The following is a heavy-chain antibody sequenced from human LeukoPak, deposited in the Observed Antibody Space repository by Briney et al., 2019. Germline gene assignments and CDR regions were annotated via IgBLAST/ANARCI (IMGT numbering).Heavy chain of an antibody. Sequence: SQTLSLTCTVSGGSISSGGHYWSWIRQQPGKGLEWIGYTYYSGRMYYNPSLKSRVTISVDTSKTQFSLKLSSVTAADTAVYYCARASRLGELSLGYWGQGTLVTVSS. CDR1: GGSISSGGHY. J-gene: IGHJ4*02. CDR3: ARASRLGELSLGY. CDR2: TYYSGRM. V-gene: IGHV4-31*03. D-gene: IGHD3-16*02.